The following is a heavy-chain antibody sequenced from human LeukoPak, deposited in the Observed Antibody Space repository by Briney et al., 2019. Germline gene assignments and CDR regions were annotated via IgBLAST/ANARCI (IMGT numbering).Heavy chain of an antibody. CDR2: IYTSGST. V-gene: IGHV4-61*02. D-gene: IGHD7-27*01. CDR1: GGSISSGSYY. J-gene: IGHJ4*02. Sequence: SETLSLTCTVSGGSISSGSYYWSWIRQPAGKGLEWIGRIYTSGSTNYNPSLKSRVTISVDTSKNQFSLKLSSVAAADTAVYYCARDNWGTIDYWGQGTLVTVS. CDR3: ARDNWGTIDY.